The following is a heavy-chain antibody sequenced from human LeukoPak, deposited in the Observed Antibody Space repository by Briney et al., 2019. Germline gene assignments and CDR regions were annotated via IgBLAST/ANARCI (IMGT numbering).Heavy chain of an antibody. Sequence: GGSLRLSCAASGFTFSDHYMDWVRQAPGKRLEWVGRTRNKANSYTTEYAASVKGRFTISRDDSKNSLYLQMNSLKTEDTAVYYCATLETYYYDSSGPYAFDIWGQGTMVTVSS. CDR1: GFTFSDHY. CDR2: TRNKANSYTT. V-gene: IGHV3-72*01. D-gene: IGHD3-22*01. J-gene: IGHJ3*02. CDR3: ATLETYYYDSSGPYAFDI.